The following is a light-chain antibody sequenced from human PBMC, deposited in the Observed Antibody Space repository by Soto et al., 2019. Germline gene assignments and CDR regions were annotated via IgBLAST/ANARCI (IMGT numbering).Light chain of an antibody. V-gene: IGLV2-23*02. CDR3: CSYAGSSTSLYV. CDR2: EVS. CDR1: SSDVGSYNL. Sequence: QSVLTQPASVSGSRGQSITNSCTGTSSDVGSYNLVSWYQQHPGKAPKLMIYEVSKRPSGVSNRFSGSKSGNTASLTISGLQAEDEADYYCCSYAGSSTSLYVFGTGTKLTVL. J-gene: IGLJ1*01.